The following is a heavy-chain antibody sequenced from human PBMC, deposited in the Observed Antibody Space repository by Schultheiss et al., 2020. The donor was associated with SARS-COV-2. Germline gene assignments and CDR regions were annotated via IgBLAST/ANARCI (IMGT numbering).Heavy chain of an antibody. CDR3: ARQDSSGWPVDY. J-gene: IGHJ4*02. CDR2: IYHSGST. V-gene: IGHV4-59*01. Sequence: ETLSLTCTVSGGSISSYYWSWIRQPPGKGLEWIGYIYHSGSTYYNPSLKSRVTISVDTSKNQFSLKLSSVTAADTAVYYCARQDSSGWPVDYWGQGTLVTVSS. D-gene: IGHD6-19*01. CDR1: GGSISSYY.